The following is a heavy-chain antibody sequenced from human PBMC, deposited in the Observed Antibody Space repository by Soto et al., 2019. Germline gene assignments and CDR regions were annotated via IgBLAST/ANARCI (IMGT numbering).Heavy chain of an antibody. CDR1: GFTFSSYG. Sequence: GGSLRLSCAASGFTFSSYGMHWVRQAPGKGLEWVAVIWYDGSNKYYADSVKGRFTISRDNSKNTLYLQMNSLRAEDTAVYYYARELARYLGPPEGMDVWGQGTTVTVS. D-gene: IGHD3-9*01. CDR3: ARELARYLGPPEGMDV. J-gene: IGHJ6*02. CDR2: IWYDGSNK. V-gene: IGHV3-33*01.